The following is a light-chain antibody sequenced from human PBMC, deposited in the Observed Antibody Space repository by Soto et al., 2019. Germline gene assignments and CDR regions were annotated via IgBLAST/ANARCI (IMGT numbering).Light chain of an antibody. J-gene: IGKJ5*01. V-gene: IGKV3-11*01. CDR3: QQRAN. CDR1: LSVSGY. CDR2: GTS. Sequence: EIVLTQSPASLALSPGERVTLSCRASLSVSGYLAWYQQRPNQAPRLLIHGTSNRATGIPARFSGEGSGTDFTLTISSLEPEDSAVYYCQQRANFGQGTRLEIK.